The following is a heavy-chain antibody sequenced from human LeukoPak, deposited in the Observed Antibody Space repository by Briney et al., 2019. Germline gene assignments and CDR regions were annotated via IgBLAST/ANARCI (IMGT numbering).Heavy chain of an antibody. D-gene: IGHD3-10*01. CDR1: GFTFSSYE. J-gene: IGHJ4*02. CDR3: ARDMSGTMVRGVIIY. CDR2: ISSSGSTI. Sequence: PGGSLRLSCAASGFTFSSYEMNWVRQAPGKGLEWVSYISSSGSTIYYADSVKGRFTISRDNAKNSLYLQMNSLRAEDTAVYYCARDMSGTMVRGVIIYWGQGTLVTVSS. V-gene: IGHV3-48*03.